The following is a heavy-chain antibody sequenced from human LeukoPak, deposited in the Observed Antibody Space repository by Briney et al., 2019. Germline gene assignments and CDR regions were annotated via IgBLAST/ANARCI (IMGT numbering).Heavy chain of an antibody. CDR2: LKSKSGGGTT. D-gene: IGHD3-3*01. J-gene: IGHJ4*02. Sequence: GGSLRLSCAASGFTFSDAWMSWVRQGPGKGLEWVGRLKSKSGGGTTDYAAPVKDRFTISRDDSKNTLYLQMNSLKAEDTAVYYCTRGSSWSGFGFDYWGQGTPVTVSS. V-gene: IGHV3-15*01. CDR1: GFTFSDAW. CDR3: TRGSSWSGFGFDY.